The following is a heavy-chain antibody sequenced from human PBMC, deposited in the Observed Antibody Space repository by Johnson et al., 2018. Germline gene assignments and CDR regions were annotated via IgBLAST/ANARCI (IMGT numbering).Heavy chain of an antibody. CDR1: GFSFSSYA. J-gene: IGHJ4*02. Sequence: VQLVQSGGGLVQAGGSLRLSCAASGFSFSSYAMIWVRQAPGKGLEWVSAISGSGGSTYYADSVKGRFIISRDNSKSTLYLQMNSLRREDTAVYYCAKDGEGAGLDYWGQGTLVTVSS. V-gene: IGHV3-23*04. D-gene: IGHD6-19*01. CDR2: ISGSGGST. CDR3: AKDGEGAGLDY.